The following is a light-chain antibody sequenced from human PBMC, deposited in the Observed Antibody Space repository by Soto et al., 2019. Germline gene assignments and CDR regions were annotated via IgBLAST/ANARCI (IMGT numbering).Light chain of an antibody. CDR3: QLYHRDSLNT. CDR2: KAS. CDR1: QTITTS. V-gene: IGKV1-5*03. Sequence: DIQMTQSPSTLSASVGDRVTITCRASQTITTSLAWYQQKQGKAPKLLIYKASSLESGVPSRFSGSGTGTEFTVTISSLQPDDFAAYYCQLYHRDSLNTFGGRPRVEI. J-gene: IGKJ4*02.